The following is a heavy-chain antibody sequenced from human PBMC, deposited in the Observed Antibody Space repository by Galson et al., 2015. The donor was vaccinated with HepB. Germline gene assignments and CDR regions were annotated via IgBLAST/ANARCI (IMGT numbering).Heavy chain of an antibody. D-gene: IGHD6-19*01. V-gene: IGHV1-46*01. Sequence: SVKVSCKASGYTFTSYYMHWVRQAPGQGLEWMGIINPSGGSTSYAQKFQGRVTMTRDTSTSTVYMELSSLRSEDTAVYYCARGSPDGRRAVAVRWFDPWGQGTLVTVSS. CDR1: GYTFTSYY. J-gene: IGHJ5*02. CDR2: INPSGGST. CDR3: ARGSPDGRRAVAVRWFDP.